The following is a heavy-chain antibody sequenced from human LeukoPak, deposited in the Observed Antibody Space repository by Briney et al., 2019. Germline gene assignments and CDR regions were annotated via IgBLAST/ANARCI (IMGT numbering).Heavy chain of an antibody. D-gene: IGHD1-26*01. J-gene: IGHJ4*02. V-gene: IGHV4-38-2*01. CDR2: ISHSGTT. Sequence: SETLSLTCAVSGDSITSAFHWGWVRQPPGKGLEWIGSISHSGTTYYAPSFKSRLTISLDPSKNQLSLKLSSVTAADTAVYYCARLYSRDRYYFDYWGQGTLVTVSS. CDR1: GDSITSAFH. CDR3: ARLYSRDRYYFDY.